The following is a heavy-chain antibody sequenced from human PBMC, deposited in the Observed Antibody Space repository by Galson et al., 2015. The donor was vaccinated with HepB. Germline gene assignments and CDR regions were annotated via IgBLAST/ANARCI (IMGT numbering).Heavy chain of an antibody. CDR1: GFTFSVYS. CDR3: ARDGRNGYDDY. CDR2: IHGSSSTI. Sequence: SLRLSCAASGFTFSVYSMNWVRQAPGKGLEWVSYIHGSSSTIYYADSVKGRFTISRDNAKNSLYLQMNSLRAEDTAIYYCARDGRNGYDDYWGQGTLVAVPS. J-gene: IGHJ4*02. D-gene: IGHD5-12*01. V-gene: IGHV3-48*01.